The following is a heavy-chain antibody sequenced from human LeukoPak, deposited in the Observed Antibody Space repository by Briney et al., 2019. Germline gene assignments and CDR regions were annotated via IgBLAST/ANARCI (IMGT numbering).Heavy chain of an antibody. Sequence: GASVKVSCKASGCTFTGYYMHWVRQAPGQGLEWMGWINPNSGGTNFAQKFQGRVTMTRDTSISTAYMELNRLRSDDTAVYYCARGTTQYSSSAFDYWGQGTLVTVSS. V-gene: IGHV1-2*02. D-gene: IGHD6-13*01. CDR2: INPNSGGT. J-gene: IGHJ4*02. CDR1: GCTFTGYY. CDR3: ARGTTQYSSSAFDY.